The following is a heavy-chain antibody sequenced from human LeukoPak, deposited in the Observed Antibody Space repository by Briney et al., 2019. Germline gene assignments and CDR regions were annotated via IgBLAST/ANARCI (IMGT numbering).Heavy chain of an antibody. J-gene: IGHJ6*02. CDR1: GGSISSYY. Sequence: SETLSLTCTVSGGSISSYYWSWIRQPPGKGLEWIGYIYYSGSTNYNPSLKSRVTISVDTSKNQFSLKLSSVTAADTAVYYCARLRFSGMDVWGQGTTVTVSS. D-gene: IGHD3-16*01. V-gene: IGHV4-59*08. CDR2: IYYSGST. CDR3: ARLRFSGMDV.